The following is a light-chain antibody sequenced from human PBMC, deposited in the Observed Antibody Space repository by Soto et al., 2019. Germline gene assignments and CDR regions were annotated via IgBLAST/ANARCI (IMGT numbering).Light chain of an antibody. Sequence: EIVLIQSPATLSLSPGERATLSCRASQSITGSYLAWYQQQPAQAPRLLIYDTSRRATGIPDRFSGSGSGTDSTLTISRLEPEDFAVYYCQNYASSPVTFGGGTKVDIK. CDR1: QSITGSY. V-gene: IGKV3-20*01. J-gene: IGKJ4*01. CDR3: QNYASSPVT. CDR2: DTS.